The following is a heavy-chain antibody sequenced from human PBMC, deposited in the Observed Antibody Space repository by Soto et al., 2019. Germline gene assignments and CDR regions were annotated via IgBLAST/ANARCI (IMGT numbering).Heavy chain of an antibody. CDR2: IWNDGSYK. J-gene: IGHJ5*02. Sequence: QVQLVESGGGVVQPGRSLRLSCAASGFTFSSYGMHWVRQAPGKGLEWVAVIWNDGSYKYYADSVKGRFTISRDNSKKTLYLQMDSLRVEDTAVYYCARNSSNSGVAPWGQGTLVTVSS. V-gene: IGHV3-33*01. D-gene: IGHD6-13*01. CDR1: GFTFSSYG. CDR3: ARNSSNSGVAP.